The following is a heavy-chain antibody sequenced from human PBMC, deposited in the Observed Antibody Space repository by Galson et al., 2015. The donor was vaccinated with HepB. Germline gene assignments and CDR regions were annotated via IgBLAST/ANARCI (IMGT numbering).Heavy chain of an antibody. D-gene: IGHD3-3*01. Sequence: LSLTCTVSGGSISSSSYYWGWIRQPPGKGLEWIGSIYYRGSTYYNPSLQSRVTISVDTSKNQFSLKLSSVTAADTAVYYCARTIPPYYDFWSGYPVRYYFDYWGQGALVTVSS. CDR3: ARTIPPYYDFWSGYPVRYYFDY. CDR2: IYYRGST. J-gene: IGHJ4*02. CDR1: GGSISSSSYY. V-gene: IGHV4-39*01.